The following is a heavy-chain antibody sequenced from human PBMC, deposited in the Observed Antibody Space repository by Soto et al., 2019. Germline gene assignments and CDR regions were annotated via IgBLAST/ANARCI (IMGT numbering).Heavy chain of an antibody. CDR3: ASSPGGYYYGMDV. Sequence: SLRLSCAASGFTFDDYTMHWVRQAPGKGLEWVSLISWDGGSTYYADSVKGRFTISRDNSKNSLYLQMNSLRTEDTALYYCASSPGGYYYGMDVGGQGTTVTVSS. V-gene: IGHV3-43*01. J-gene: IGHJ6*02. CDR1: GFTFDDYT. CDR2: ISWDGGST. D-gene: IGHD2-15*01.